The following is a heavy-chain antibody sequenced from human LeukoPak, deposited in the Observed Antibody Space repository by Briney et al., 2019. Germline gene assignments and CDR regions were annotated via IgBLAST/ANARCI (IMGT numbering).Heavy chain of an antibody. V-gene: IGHV4-39*01. CDR1: AGSVSDHSYY. CDR3: AKTTYSRGWRVPIDP. CDR2: IHQIGST. Sequence: SETLSLTCTVSAGSVSDHSYYWGWIRQPPGKGLEWIGSIHQIGSTNYNPSLKSRVTTSIDTSKNQFSLILSSVTAADTAVYYCAKTTYSRGWRVPIDPWGRGTLVTVSS. J-gene: IGHJ5*02. D-gene: IGHD6-19*01.